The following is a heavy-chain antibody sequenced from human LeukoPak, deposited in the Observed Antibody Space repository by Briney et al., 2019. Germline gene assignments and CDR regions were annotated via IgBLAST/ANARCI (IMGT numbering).Heavy chain of an antibody. V-gene: IGHV4-34*01. CDR3: ARGGLVVVAATGHGALDI. CDR1: GGSFSGYY. CDR2: INHSGST. J-gene: IGHJ3*02. D-gene: IGHD2-15*01. Sequence: PSETLSLTCAVYGGSFSGYYWSWIRQPPGKGLEWIGEINHSGSTNYNPSLKSRVTISVDTSKNQFSLKLSSVTAADTAVYYCARGGLVVVAATGHGALDIWGQGTMVTVSS.